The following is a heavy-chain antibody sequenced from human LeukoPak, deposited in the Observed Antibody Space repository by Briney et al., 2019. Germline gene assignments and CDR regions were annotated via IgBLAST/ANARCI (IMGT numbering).Heavy chain of an antibody. CDR1: GFTFSSYS. CDR3: ARDYGSGYDLRGHLDY. V-gene: IGHV3-21*01. D-gene: IGHD3-10*01. J-gene: IGHJ4*02. CDR2: ISSSSSYI. Sequence: PGGSLRLSCAASGFTFSSYSMNWVRQAPGKGLEWVSSISSSSSYIYYADSVKGRFTISRDNAKNSLYLQMNSLRAEDTAVYYCARDYGSGYDLRGHLDYWGQGTLVTVSS.